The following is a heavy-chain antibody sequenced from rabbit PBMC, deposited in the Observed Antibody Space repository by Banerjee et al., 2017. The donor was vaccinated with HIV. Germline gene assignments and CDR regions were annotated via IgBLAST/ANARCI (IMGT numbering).Heavy chain of an antibody. D-gene: IGHD2-1*01. CDR2: IDTVFGST. CDR1: GFDFSVYY. V-gene: IGHV1S47*01. J-gene: IGHJ3*01. Sequence: QEQLVESGGGLVQPGGSLTLSCKASGFDFSVYYMSWVRQAPGKGLEWIGYIDTVFGSTYYANWVNGRFTISSHSAQNTLYLQLNSLTAADTATYFCVRGSDDYDARLDVWGPGTLVTVS. CDR3: VRGSDDYDARLDV.